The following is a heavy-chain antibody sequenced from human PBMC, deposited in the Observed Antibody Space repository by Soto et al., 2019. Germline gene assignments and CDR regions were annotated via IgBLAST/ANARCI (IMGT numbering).Heavy chain of an antibody. CDR1: GFPFREFG. Sequence: QMQLVESWGGVVQPGRSLRLSCVASGFPFREFGMHWVRQAPGKGLEWVALISYDGSDYADSVKGRFTISRDDSRDTLFLHMDNLRPDDTGVYYCARRWNYYLDFWGQGTLVAVSS. CDR3: ARRWNYYLDF. D-gene: IGHD1-1*01. CDR2: ISYDGSD. J-gene: IGHJ4*02. V-gene: IGHV3-33*05.